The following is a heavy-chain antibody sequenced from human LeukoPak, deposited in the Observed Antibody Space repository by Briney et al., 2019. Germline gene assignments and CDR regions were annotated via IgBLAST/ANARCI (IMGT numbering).Heavy chain of an antibody. CDR1: GYSFTSYW. J-gene: IGHJ4*02. D-gene: IGHD5-12*01. Sequence: GESLKISCQGSGYSFTSYWISWVRQMPGKGREWMGRIDPSDSYTNYSPSFQGHVTISADKSISTAYLQWSSLKASDTAMYYCARLADIVATIVDYWGQGTLVTVSS. CDR2: IDPSDSYT. V-gene: IGHV5-10-1*01. CDR3: ARLADIVATIVDY.